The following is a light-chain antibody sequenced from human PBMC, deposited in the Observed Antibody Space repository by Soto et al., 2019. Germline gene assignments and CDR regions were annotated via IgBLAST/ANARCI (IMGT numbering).Light chain of an antibody. V-gene: IGLV2-14*02. CDR3: SSYTSGSTLYV. CDR2: ASS. J-gene: IGLJ1*01. Sequence: QSVLTQPASVSGSPGQSITISCTGTSNDIGIDKLVSWYQHHPGKAPRLMIYASSNRPSGVSHRFSGSRSGSTASLTISGLQAEDEADYYCSSYTSGSTLYVFGTGTKLTVL. CDR1: SNDIGIDKL.